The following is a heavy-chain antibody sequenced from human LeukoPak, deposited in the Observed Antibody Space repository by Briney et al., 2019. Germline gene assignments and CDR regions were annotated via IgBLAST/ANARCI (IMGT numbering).Heavy chain of an antibody. CDR2: ISGDGVST. J-gene: IGHJ4*02. CDR1: GLPICDFA. V-gene: IGHV3-43*02. CDR3: ARESGKFDY. Sequence: GGSLRLSCVASGLPICDFAMHWVRQAPGQGLEWVSLISGDGVSTFFTDSVKGRFSISRDNSKNSLFLEMSSLRTEDTAMYYCARESGKFDYWGQGTLVAVSS.